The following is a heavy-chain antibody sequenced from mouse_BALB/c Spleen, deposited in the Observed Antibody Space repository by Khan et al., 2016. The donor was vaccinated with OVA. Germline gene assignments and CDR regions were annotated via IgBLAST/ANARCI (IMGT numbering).Heavy chain of an antibody. CDR1: GYSFTRYY. CDR2: IDPFNGGT. Sequence: VQLKQSGPELMKPGASVKISCKATGYSFTRYYMHWVKQSHGKSLEWLGYIDPFNGGTSYNQKFKGKATLTVDKSSSTAYMHLSSLTSEDSAVSYCARSMSSWYFDVWGAGTTVTVSS. J-gene: IGHJ1*01. V-gene: IGHV1S135*01. D-gene: IGHD1-3*01. CDR3: ARSMSSWYFDV.